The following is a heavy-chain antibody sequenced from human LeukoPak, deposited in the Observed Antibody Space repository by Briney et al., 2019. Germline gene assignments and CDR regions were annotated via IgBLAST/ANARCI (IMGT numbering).Heavy chain of an antibody. CDR1: GFTFDDYA. V-gene: IGHV3-43*02. J-gene: IGHJ4*02. Sequence: GGSLRLSCAASGFTFDDYAMHWVRQAPGKGLEWVSPISEDGGKTHYADSVKGRFTVSRDNTKNSLYLQMNSLRTGDTALYYCAKDFYYGSGSVDYWGQGTLVTVSS. CDR3: AKDFYYGSGSVDY. D-gene: IGHD3-10*01. CDR2: ISEDGGKT.